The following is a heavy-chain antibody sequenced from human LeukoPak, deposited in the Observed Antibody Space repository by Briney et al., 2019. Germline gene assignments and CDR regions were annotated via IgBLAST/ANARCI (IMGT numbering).Heavy chain of an antibody. Sequence: GGSLRLSCAASGFTFSSYAMSWVRQAPGKGLEWVSAISGSGGSTYYADFVKGRFTISRDNSKNTLYLQLNSLRAEDTAVYYCAKSTSPLYYYYGMDVWGQGTTVTVSS. CDR1: GFTFSSYA. CDR3: AKSTSPLYYYYGMDV. J-gene: IGHJ6*02. D-gene: IGHD2-2*01. CDR2: ISGSGGST. V-gene: IGHV3-23*01.